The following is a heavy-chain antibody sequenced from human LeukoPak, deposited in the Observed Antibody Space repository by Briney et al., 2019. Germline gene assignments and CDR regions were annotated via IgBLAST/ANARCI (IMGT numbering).Heavy chain of an antibody. J-gene: IGHJ4*02. CDR2: ISYDGSNK. V-gene: IGHV3-30*03. CDR1: GFTFSSYG. D-gene: IGHD6-19*01. Sequence: GGSLRLSCAASGFTFSSYGMHWVRQAPGKGLEWVAVISYDGSNKYYADSVKGRFTISRDNSKNTLYLQMNSLRAEDTAVYYCARRRGWMGEFDYWGQGTLVTVSS. CDR3: ARRRGWMGEFDY.